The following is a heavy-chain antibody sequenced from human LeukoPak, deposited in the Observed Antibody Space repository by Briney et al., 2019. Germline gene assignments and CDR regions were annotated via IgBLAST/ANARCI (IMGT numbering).Heavy chain of an antibody. CDR3: AKEWVHTAMVTPIDY. D-gene: IGHD5-18*01. CDR1: GFTFSSYA. CDR2: ISGSCGST. J-gene: IGHJ4*02. Sequence: GGSLRLSCAASGFTFSSYAMSWVGQAPGKELKWVSAISGSCGSTYYAASVKGRFTLSRDNSKNPLYLQMNSLRAEDTAVYYCAKEWVHTAMVTPIDYWGQGPLVTVSS. V-gene: IGHV3-23*01.